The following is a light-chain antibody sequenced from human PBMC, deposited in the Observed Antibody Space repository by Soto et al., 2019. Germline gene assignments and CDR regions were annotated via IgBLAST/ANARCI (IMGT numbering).Light chain of an antibody. CDR1: QSVSSN. CDR3: QQYNSWPLT. CDR2: GAS. Sequence: EIVMTQSPATLSVSPGERATLPCRASQSVSSNLAWYQQKPGQAPRLLIYGASTRATGIPARFSGSGSGTEFTLTISSLQSEDFAVYYCQQYNSWPLTLGGGTKVDIK. J-gene: IGKJ4*01. V-gene: IGKV3-15*01.